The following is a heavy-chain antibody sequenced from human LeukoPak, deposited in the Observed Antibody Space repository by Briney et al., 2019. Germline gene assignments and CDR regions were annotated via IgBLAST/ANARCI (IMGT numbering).Heavy chain of an antibody. D-gene: IGHD5-18*01. CDR2: IYYSGST. J-gene: IGHJ4*02. CDR3: ARQVVDTAMVNHFDY. Sequence: SETLSLTCTVSDYSIRSGYYWGWIRQPPGKGLEWIGSIYYSGSTYYNPSLKSRVTISVDTSKNQFSLKLSSVTAADTAVYYCARQVVDTAMVNHFDYWGQGTLVTVSS. CDR1: DYSIRSGYY. V-gene: IGHV4-38-2*02.